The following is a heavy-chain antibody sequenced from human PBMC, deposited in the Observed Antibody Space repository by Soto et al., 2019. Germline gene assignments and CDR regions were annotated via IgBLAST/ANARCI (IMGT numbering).Heavy chain of an antibody. Sequence: SETLSLTCTVSGGSITSSRYYWGWIRQSPGKGLEWIGSIYYIGTTYYSPSLKSRVTISVDTSKNRISLKLSSVTAADTAVYYCARHLDSGTYLFDSWGQGTQVTVSS. CDR2: IYYIGTT. J-gene: IGHJ4*02. CDR1: GGSITSSRYY. D-gene: IGHD1-26*01. V-gene: IGHV4-39*01. CDR3: ARHLDSGTYLFDS.